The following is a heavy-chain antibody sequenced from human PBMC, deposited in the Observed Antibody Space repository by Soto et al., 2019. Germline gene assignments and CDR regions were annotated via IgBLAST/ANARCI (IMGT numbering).Heavy chain of an antibody. V-gene: IGHV3-48*01. CDR2: ISSSSSTI. Sequence: GGSLRLSCAASGFTFSSYGMNWVRQAPGKGLEWVSYISSSSSTIYYADSVKGRFTISRDNAKNSLYLQMNSLRAEDTAVYYCAILSMTTVATDFDYWGQGTLVTVSS. D-gene: IGHD4-17*01. CDR3: AILSMTTVATDFDY. CDR1: GFTFSSYG. J-gene: IGHJ4*02.